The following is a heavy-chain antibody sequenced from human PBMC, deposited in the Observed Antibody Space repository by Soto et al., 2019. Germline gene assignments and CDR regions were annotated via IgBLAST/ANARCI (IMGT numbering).Heavy chain of an antibody. V-gene: IGHV3-30-3*01. D-gene: IGHD6-13*01. J-gene: IGHJ6*02. CDR3: ARDLGAYSSSGRYYYGMDV. CDR1: GFTFSSYA. Sequence: QVQLVESGGGVVQPGRSLRLSCAASGFTFSSYAMHWVRQAPGKGLEWVAVISYDGSNTYYADSVKGRFTISRDNFKNRLYLQMTSLRAGDTAVYYCARDLGAYSSSGRYYYGMDVWGQGTTVTVSS. CDR2: ISYDGSNT.